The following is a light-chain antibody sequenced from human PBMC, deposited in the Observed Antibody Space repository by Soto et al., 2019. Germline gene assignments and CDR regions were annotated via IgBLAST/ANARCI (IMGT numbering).Light chain of an antibody. CDR3: NSYAGSNNV. V-gene: IGLV2-8*01. J-gene: IGLJ1*01. CDR2: EVS. Sequence: QSALTQPPSASWSPGQSVTIACTVTSSDVGGYNYVSWYQQHPGKAPKLMIYEVSQRPSGVPDRFSGSKSGNTASLTVSGLQAEDEADYYCNSYAGSNNVFGTGTKVTVL. CDR1: SSDVGGYNY.